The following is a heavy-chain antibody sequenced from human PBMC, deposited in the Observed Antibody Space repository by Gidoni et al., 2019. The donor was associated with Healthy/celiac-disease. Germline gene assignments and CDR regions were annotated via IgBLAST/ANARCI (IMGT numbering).Heavy chain of an antibody. Sequence: QVQLVESGGGVVQPGRSLRLSCAASGFTFSSYGMHWVRQAPGKELEWGAVISYDGSNKYYADSVKGRFTISRDNSKNTLYLQMNSLRAEDTAVYYCAKEYCSGGSCYDLFDYWGQGTLVTVSS. J-gene: IGHJ4*02. D-gene: IGHD2-15*01. CDR1: GFTFSSYG. V-gene: IGHV3-30*18. CDR3: AKEYCSGGSCYDLFDY. CDR2: ISYDGSNK.